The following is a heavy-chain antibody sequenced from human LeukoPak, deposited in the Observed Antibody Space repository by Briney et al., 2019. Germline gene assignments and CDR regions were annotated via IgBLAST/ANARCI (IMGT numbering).Heavy chain of an antibody. CDR1: GGSFSGYY. CDR2: INHSGST. CDR3: ARVAVFGVVMRSGWFDP. J-gene: IGHJ5*02. Sequence: SETLSLTCAVYGGSFSGYYWSWIRQPPGKGLEWIGEINHSGSTNYNPSLKSRVTISVDTSKNQFSLKLSSVTAADTAVYYCARVAVFGVVMRSGWFDPWGQGTLVTVSS. D-gene: IGHD3-3*01. V-gene: IGHV4-34*01.